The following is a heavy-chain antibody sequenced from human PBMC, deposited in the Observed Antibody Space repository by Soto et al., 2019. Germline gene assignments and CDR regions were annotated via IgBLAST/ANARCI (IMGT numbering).Heavy chain of an antibody. V-gene: IGHV3-30-3*02. Sequence: PGGSLRLSCAASGFTFSSYGMHWVRQAPGKGLEWVAVISYDGSNKYYADSVKGRFTISRDNSKNTLYLQMNSLRAEDTAVYYCAKSSIAARGSYYGMDVWGQGTTVTVSS. D-gene: IGHD6-6*01. CDR2: ISYDGSNK. J-gene: IGHJ6*02. CDR1: GFTFSSYG. CDR3: AKSSIAARGSYYGMDV.